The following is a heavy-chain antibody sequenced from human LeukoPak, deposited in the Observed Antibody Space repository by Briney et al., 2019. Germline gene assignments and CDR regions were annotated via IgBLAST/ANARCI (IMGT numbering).Heavy chain of an antibody. CDR2: IYHSGST. Sequence: SETLSLTCAVSGYSISSGYYWGWIRQPPGKGLEWIGSIYHSGSTYYNPSLKSRVTISVDTSKNQFSLKLSSVTAADTAVYYCAGLGYCSSTSCYIRQLNNWFDPWGQGTLVTVSS. J-gene: IGHJ5*02. CDR1: GYSISSGYY. CDR3: AGLGYCSSTSCYIRQLNNWFDP. V-gene: IGHV4-38-2*01. D-gene: IGHD2-2*02.